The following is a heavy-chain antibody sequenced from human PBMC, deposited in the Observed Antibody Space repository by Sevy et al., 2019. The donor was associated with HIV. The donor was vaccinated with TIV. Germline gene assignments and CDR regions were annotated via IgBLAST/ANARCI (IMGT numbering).Heavy chain of an antibody. D-gene: IGHD2-21*01. CDR2: MFYSGTT. J-gene: IGHJ4*02. V-gene: IGHV4-39*01. Sequence: SETLSLICTVSGGSISASSYDWGWIRQSPGMGLEWIGSMFYSGTTYFNPSLKSRVTISVDTSKNQFSLKLNSVTAADTAVYYCARQGGIVDRAFDYWGQGTLVTVSS. CDR1: GGSISASSYD. CDR3: ARQGGIVDRAFDY.